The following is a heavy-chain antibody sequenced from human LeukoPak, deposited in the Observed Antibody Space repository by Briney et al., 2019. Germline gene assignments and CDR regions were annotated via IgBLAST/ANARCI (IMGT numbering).Heavy chain of an antibody. CDR3: ARYRNEALFAFDI. V-gene: IGHV4-59*01. J-gene: IGHJ3*02. CDR1: GDSISNYY. Sequence: SETLSLTCTVSGDSISNYYWSWIRQPPGKGLEWIGYIYYSGSTNYNPSLKSRVTISVDTSKNQFSLKLSSVTAADTSVYYCARYRNEALFAFDIWGQGTMVTVSS. CDR2: IYYSGST. D-gene: IGHD3-16*02.